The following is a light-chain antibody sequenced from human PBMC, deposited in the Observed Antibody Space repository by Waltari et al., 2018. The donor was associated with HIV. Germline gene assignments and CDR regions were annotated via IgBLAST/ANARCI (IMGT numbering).Light chain of an antibody. CDR2: EVS. J-gene: IGLJ3*02. Sequence: QSALTQPPSASGSPGQSVTISCTGTSSDVGGYNYVSWYQQHPGKAPKPRIYEVSKRPSVVPDRFSGSKSGNTASLTVSGLQAEDEADYYCSSCAGSNNGVFGGGTKLTVL. CDR3: SSCAGSNNGV. V-gene: IGLV2-8*01. CDR1: SSDVGGYNY.